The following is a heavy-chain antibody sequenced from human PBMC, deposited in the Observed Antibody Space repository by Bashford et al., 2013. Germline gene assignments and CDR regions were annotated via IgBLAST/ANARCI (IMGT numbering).Heavy chain of an antibody. CDR1: GFTFSSYV. Sequence: GSLRLSCTASGFTFSSYVMSWVRQAPGKGLEWVSHISGSGSSTYYADSVKGRFTISRDNSKNTLYLQMNXLTAEDTAVYYCAKDQRSGIEAAGFPFYWGQGTLVTVSS. D-gene: IGHD6-13*01. CDR2: ISGSGSST. CDR3: AKDQRSGIEAAGFPFY. J-gene: IGHJ4*02. V-gene: IGHV3-23*01.